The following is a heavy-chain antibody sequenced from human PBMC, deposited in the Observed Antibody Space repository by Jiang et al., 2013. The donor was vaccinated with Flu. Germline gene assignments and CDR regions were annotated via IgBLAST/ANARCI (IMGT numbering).Heavy chain of an antibody. CDR1: GGSISSYY. V-gene: IGHV4-59*01. CDR2: IYYSGST. CDR3: ARGGYYDSSGYWEDMDV. D-gene: IGHD3-22*01. Sequence: GSGLVKPSETLSLTCTVSGGSISSYYWSWIRQPPGKGLEWIGYIYYSGSTNYNPSLKSRVTISVDTSKNQFSLKLSSVTAADTAVYYCARGGYYDSSGYWEDMDVWGQGTAVTVSS. J-gene: IGHJ6*02.